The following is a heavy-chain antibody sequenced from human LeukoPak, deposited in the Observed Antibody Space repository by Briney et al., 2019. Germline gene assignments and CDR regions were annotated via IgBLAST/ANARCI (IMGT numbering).Heavy chain of an antibody. D-gene: IGHD2-8*01. Sequence: GGSLRLSCAASGFTFSTYAMTWVRQAPGRGLEWVSAISGSGVNTYYADSVKGRLTISRDNFKNTLYLQVNSLRAEDTAVYFCAKTNWIDNPYYFDWWGQGTLVTVSS. J-gene: IGHJ4*02. CDR3: AKTNWIDNPYYFDW. CDR2: ISGSGVNT. CDR1: GFTFSTYA. V-gene: IGHV3-23*01.